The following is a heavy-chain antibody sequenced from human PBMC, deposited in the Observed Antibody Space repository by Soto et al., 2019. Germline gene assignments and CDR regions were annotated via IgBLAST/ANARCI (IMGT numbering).Heavy chain of an antibody. CDR2: INAGNSDT. D-gene: IGHD5-12*01. V-gene: IGHV1-3*01. J-gene: IGHJ4*02. Sequence: ASVKVSCKASGYTFTSYAMHWVRQAPGQRLEWMGWINAGNSDTTYSQKFQGRVNITSDTSASTAYMELTSLRAEDAADYYCAKDLGWPRPSYPDHWGQGTRVTVSS. CDR3: AKDLGWPRPSYPDH. CDR1: GYTFTSYA.